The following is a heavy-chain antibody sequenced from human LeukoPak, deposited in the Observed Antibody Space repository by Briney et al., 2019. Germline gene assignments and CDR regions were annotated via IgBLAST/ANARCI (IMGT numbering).Heavy chain of an antibody. Sequence: GGSLRLSCAASGFTFSSYGMHWVRQAPGKGLEWVAVISYDGSNKYYADSVKGRFTISRDNSKNTLYLQMNSLRAEDTAVDYCAKDVGVSEDTAILDYWGQGTLVTVSS. CDR2: ISYDGSNK. CDR1: GFTFSSYG. V-gene: IGHV3-30*18. J-gene: IGHJ4*01. CDR3: AKDVGVSEDTAILDY. D-gene: IGHD5-18*01.